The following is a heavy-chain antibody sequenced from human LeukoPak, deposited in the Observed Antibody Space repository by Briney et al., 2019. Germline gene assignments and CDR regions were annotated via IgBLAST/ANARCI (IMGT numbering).Heavy chain of an antibody. CDR3: AADDLTRGY. Sequence: SVKVSCKXSGFTFTNSAIQWVRQPRGQRLEWIGWIVVGSGNTNYAQKFQERVTITRDMSTSTAYMELNSLRFEDTAVYYCAADDLTRGYWGQGTLVTVSS. J-gene: IGHJ4*02. V-gene: IGHV1-58*02. CDR1: GFTFTNSA. CDR2: IVVGSGNT.